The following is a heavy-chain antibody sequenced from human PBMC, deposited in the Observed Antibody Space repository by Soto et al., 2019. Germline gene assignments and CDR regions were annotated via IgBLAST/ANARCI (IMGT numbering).Heavy chain of an antibody. V-gene: IGHV1-2*02. CDR1: GYTFTGYY. Sequence: ASVKVSCKASGYTFTGYYMHWVRQAPGQGLEWMGWINPNSGGTNYAQKFQGRVTMTRDTSISTAYMELSRLRSDDTAVYYCASPGGVAGTYYYYGMDVWGQGXTVTVYS. CDR3: ASPGGVAGTYYYYGMDV. D-gene: IGHD3-16*01. J-gene: IGHJ6*02. CDR2: INPNSGGT.